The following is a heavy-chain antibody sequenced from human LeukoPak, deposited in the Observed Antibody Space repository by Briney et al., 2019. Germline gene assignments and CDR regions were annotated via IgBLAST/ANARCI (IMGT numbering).Heavy chain of an antibody. CDR2: IKTDGSAT. J-gene: IGHJ4*02. CDR1: GFTFSNYW. V-gene: IGHV3-74*01. CDR3: VSGSLQSGYNFDY. Sequence: GSLRLSCAASGFTFSNYWMHWIRQVPGKGLVWVSHIKTDGSATNYADSVKGRFTISRDNARNTLYLQMNSLRAEDTAVYYCVSGSLQSGYNFDYWGQGALVTVSS. D-gene: IGHD3-3*01.